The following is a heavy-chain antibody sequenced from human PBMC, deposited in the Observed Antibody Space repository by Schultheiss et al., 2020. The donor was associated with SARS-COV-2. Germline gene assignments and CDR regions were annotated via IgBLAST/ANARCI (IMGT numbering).Heavy chain of an antibody. V-gene: IGHV4-59*12. CDR3: ARGPAFILVEYAIRGNGLDV. D-gene: IGHD2-8*01. J-gene: IGHJ6*02. Sequence: GSLRLSCTVSGGSISSYYWSWIRQPPGKGLEWIGSIYHSGSTYYNPSLKSRVTISVDTSKNLFSLNLTSVTAADSALYFCARGPAFILVEYAIRGNGLDVWGQGTTVTVSS. CDR2: IYHSGST. CDR1: GGSISSYY.